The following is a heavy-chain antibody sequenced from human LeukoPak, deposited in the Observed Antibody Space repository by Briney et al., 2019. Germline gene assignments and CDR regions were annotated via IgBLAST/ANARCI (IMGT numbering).Heavy chain of an antibody. CDR2: INPNSGGT. CDR3: ARDRLGVAYYFDY. CDR1: GYTFTGYY. J-gene: IGHJ4*02. D-gene: IGHD6-19*01. V-gene: IGHV1-2*02. Sequence: GASVKVSCKASGYTFTGYYMHWVRQAPGQGLEWMGWINPNSGGTNYAQKFQGRVTMTRDTSISPAYMELSRLRSDDTAVYYCARDRLGVAYYFDYWGQGTLVTVSS.